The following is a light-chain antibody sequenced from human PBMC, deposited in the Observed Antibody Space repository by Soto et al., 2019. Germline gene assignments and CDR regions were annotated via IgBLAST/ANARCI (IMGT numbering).Light chain of an antibody. CDR3: QQYNNYSPSWT. V-gene: IGKV1-5*01. CDR2: DAS. Sequence: DIQMTQSPSTLSASVGDRVIITCRASQSISHWLAWYQQKPGKAPKLLISDASTLETGVPSRFSGSGSGTEFSLTINTLQPEDFATYYCQQYNNYSPSWTFGQGTKVEIK. CDR1: QSISHW. J-gene: IGKJ1*01.